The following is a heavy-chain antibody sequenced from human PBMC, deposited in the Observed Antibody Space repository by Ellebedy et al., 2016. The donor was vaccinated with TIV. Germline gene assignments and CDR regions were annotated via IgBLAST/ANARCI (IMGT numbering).Heavy chain of an antibody. J-gene: IGHJ2*01. V-gene: IGHV3-72*01. CDR2: IRSKAYGGTT. Sequence: PGGSLRLSCAASGFTFSDHHMDWVRQAPGKGLEWVGFIRSKAYGGTTEYAGSVRGRFSISRDDSKNSVYLQMNSPKTEDTAVYYCARGNWYCDLWGRGTLVTVSA. CDR3: ARGNWYCDL. CDR1: GFTFSDHH.